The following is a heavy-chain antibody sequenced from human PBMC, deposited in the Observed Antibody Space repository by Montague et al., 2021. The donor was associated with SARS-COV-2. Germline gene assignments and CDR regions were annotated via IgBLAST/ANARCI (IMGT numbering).Heavy chain of an antibody. V-gene: IGHV4-34*01. D-gene: IGHD3-10*01. J-gene: IGHJ4*02. CDR2: INHNGNT. CDR3: ARRLYSFGSGTYRD. CDR1: GGSFIGYY. Sequence: SETLSLTCTVSGGSFIGYYWGWIRQPPGKGLEWIGEINHNGNTKYNPSLKSRLTISLDTSRTHISLQVTSMTAADTAVYFCARRLYSFGSGTYRDWGQGNLVTVSS.